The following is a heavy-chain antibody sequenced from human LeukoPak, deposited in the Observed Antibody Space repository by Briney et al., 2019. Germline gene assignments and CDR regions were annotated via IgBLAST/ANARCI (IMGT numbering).Heavy chain of an antibody. V-gene: IGHV3-23*01. D-gene: IGHD6-19*01. CDR1: GFTINTFT. Sequence: GGSLRLSCAASGFTINTFTLNWVRQAPGKGLEWVSTIRGAEGGTYYADSVKGRFTISRDNFENTLYLQMNYLREEDTALYYCAKAFSSGWSPFDYWGQGALVTVSS. CDR3: AKAFSSGWSPFDY. CDR2: IRGAEGGT. J-gene: IGHJ4*02.